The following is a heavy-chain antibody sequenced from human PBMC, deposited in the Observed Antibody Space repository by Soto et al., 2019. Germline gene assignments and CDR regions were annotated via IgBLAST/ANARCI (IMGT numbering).Heavy chain of an antibody. D-gene: IGHD6-19*01. J-gene: IGHJ4*02. CDR1: GFTFTNAW. CDR3: RTQWLD. CDR2: IRKKSDGGTA. Sequence: GGSLRLSCAASGFTFTNAWMSWVRQAPGKGLEWLGFIRKKSDGGTADYAAPVKGRFTSSRDDSKNILYLEMNSLKIEDTAVYYCRTQWLDWGQGTLVTVSS. V-gene: IGHV3-15*01.